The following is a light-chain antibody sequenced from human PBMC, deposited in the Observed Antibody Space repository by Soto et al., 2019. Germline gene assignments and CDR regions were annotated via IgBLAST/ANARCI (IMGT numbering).Light chain of an antibody. CDR2: TNN. CDR3: TAWDDSLNGYV. V-gene: IGLV1-44*01. CDR1: SSNIGSNT. Sequence: QSVLTQPPSASGTPGQRVTISCSVSSSNIGSNTVNWYQQLPGTAPKVLIYTNNQRPSGVPDRFSGSKSGTSASLAISGLQSEDEADYYCTAWDDSLNGYVFGSGTKVTVL. J-gene: IGLJ1*01.